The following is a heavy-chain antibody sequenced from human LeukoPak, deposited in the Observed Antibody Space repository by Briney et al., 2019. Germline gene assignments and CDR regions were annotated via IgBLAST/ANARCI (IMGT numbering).Heavy chain of an antibody. J-gene: IGHJ4*02. Sequence: GSLRLSFTASRFPFSDYWMTWVRQAPGKGPEWVAKIKQDGSQRYYLDSVRGRFTISRDNAKNSLFLQMNGLRAEDTAVYYCARRGGSSSRRSPIDYWGQGTLVTVSS. CDR3: ARRGGSSSRRSPIDY. CDR2: IKQDGSQR. V-gene: IGHV3-7*01. D-gene: IGHD6-6*01. CDR1: RFPFSDYW.